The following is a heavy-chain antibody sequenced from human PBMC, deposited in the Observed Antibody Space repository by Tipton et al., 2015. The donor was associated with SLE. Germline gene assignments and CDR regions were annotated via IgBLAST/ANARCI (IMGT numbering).Heavy chain of an antibody. V-gene: IGHV4-39*07. CDR2: IFFNGNT. J-gene: IGHJ4*02. CDR1: GGSLSSSTSY. Sequence: GLVKPSETLSLSCTVSGGSLSSSTSYWGWIRQPPGMGLEWIGNIFFNGNTYYTPSLKSRVTISVDLSKNQFSLKLSSVTAADTAVYYCARMTTEIDYWGQGTLVTVSS. D-gene: IGHD4-17*01. CDR3: ARMTTEIDY.